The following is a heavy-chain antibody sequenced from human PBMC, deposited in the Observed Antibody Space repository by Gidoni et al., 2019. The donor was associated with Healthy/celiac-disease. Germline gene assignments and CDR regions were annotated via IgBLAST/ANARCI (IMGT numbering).Heavy chain of an antibody. D-gene: IGHD6-13*01. CDR3: ARQGSSSWTPDDAFDI. CDR2: IYYSGST. J-gene: IGHJ3*02. V-gene: IGHV4-59*08. CDR1: GGSLSSYY. Sequence: QVQLQESGPGLVKPSETLSLTCTVSGGSLSSYYWSWIRQPPGKGLEWIGYIYYSGSTNYNPSLKSRVTISVDTSKNQFSLKLSSVTAADTAVYYCARQGSSSWTPDDAFDIWGQGTMVTVSS.